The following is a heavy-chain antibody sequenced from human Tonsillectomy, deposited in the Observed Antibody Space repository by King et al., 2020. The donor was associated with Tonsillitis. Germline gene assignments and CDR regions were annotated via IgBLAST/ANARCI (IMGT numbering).Heavy chain of an antibody. Sequence: QLVQAGGGLVQPGGSLRLSCAASGFTFSSYAMSWVRQAPGKGLEWVSVIYSGGSSTYYADSVKGRFTISRDNSKNTLYLQMNSLRAEDTAVYYCATDHGDRSPYYYYYYGMDVWGQGTTVTVSS. CDR3: ATDHGDRSPYYYYYYGMDV. V-gene: IGHV3-23*03. J-gene: IGHJ6*02. CDR2: IYSGGSST. CDR1: GFTFSSYA. D-gene: IGHD4-17*01.